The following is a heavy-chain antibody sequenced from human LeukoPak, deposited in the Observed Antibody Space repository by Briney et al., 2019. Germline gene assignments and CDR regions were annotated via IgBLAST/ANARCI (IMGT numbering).Heavy chain of an antibody. CDR2: IYYSGST. D-gene: IGHD6-19*01. J-gene: IGHJ6*03. CDR1: GYAMSSSNW. V-gene: IGHV4-28*03. Sequence: SDTLSLTCAVSGYAMSSSNWWGWIRQPPGKELEWIGYIYYSGSTDYNPSLKSRVTMSIHTSKNQFSLKLSSVTAADTAVYYCARAHLSGWSAVSYHMDVWGKGTTVTVSS. CDR3: ARAHLSGWSAVSYHMDV.